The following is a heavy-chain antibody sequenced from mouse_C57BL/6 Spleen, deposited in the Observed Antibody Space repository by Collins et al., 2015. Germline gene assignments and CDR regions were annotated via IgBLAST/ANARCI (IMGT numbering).Heavy chain of an antibody. Sequence: DVQLQESGPGLVKPSQSLSLTCSVTGYSITSGYYWNWIRQFPGNKLEWMGYISYDGSNNYNPSLKNRISITRDTSKNQFFLKLNSVTTEDTATYYCARAGFTTVPYWYFDVWGTGTTVTVSS. CDR2: ISYDGSN. J-gene: IGHJ1*03. CDR1: GYSITSGYY. D-gene: IGHD1-1*01. V-gene: IGHV3-6*01. CDR3: ARAGFTTVPYWYFDV.